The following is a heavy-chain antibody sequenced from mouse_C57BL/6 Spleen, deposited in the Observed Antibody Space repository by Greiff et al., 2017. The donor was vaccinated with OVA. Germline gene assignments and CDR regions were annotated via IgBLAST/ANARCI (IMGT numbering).Heavy chain of an antibody. CDR2: MDPENGDT. J-gene: IGHJ3*01. CDR1: GFNIKDDY. D-gene: IGHD1-1*01. V-gene: IGHV14-4*01. Sequence: VQLQQSGAELVRPGASVKLSCTASGFNIKDDYLHWVKQRPEQGLEWIGWMDPENGDTEYASKFQGKATITADTSSNTAYLQLSSLTSEDTAVYYCYYYYGSSGFAYWGQGTLVTVSA. CDR3: YYYYGSSGFAY.